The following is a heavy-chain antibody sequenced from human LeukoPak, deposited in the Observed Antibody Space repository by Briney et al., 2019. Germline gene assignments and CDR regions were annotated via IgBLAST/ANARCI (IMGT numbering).Heavy chain of an antibody. CDR1: AFTFSSYS. CDR2: INSDGSST. V-gene: IGHV3-74*03. CDR3: AALDHGHDY. Sequence: GGSLRLSCVASAFTFSSYSMNWVRQAPGKGLVWVSRINSDGSSTKCADSVKGRFTISRDNAKNTLYLQMNSLRAEDTAVYYYAALDHGHDYWGQGTLVTVSS. J-gene: IGHJ4*02.